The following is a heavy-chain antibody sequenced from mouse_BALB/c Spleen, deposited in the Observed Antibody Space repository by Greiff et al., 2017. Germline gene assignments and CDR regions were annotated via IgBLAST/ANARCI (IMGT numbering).Heavy chain of an antibody. CDR2: ISSGGSYT. D-gene: IGHD2-1*01. V-gene: IGHV5-6-4*01. CDR1: GFTFSSYT. CDR3: TRDYGKGGELDY. J-gene: IGHJ2*01. Sequence: DVKLVESGGGLVKPGGSLKLSCAASGFTFSSYTMSWVRQTPEKRLEWVATISSGGSYTYYPDSVKGRFTISRDNAKNTLYLQMSSLKSEDTAMYYCTRDYGKGGELDYWGQGTTLTVSS.